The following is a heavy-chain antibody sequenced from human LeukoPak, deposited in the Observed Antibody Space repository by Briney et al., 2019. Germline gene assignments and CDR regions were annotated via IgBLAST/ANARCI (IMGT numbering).Heavy chain of an antibody. J-gene: IGHJ4*02. D-gene: IGHD4-17*01. Sequence: GGSLRLSCAASGFTFSSYEMTWVRQAPGKGLEWVSYISSSGSTIYYADSVKGRFTISRDNAKNSLYLQMNSLRAEDTAVYYCARAYGVGFDYWGQGTLVTVSS. CDR3: ARAYGVGFDY. V-gene: IGHV3-48*03. CDR2: ISSSGSTI. CDR1: GFTFSSYE.